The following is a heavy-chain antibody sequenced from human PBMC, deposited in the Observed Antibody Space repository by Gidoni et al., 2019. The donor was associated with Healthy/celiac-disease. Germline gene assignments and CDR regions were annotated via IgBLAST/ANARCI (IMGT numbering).Heavy chain of an antibody. Sequence: EVQLLESGGGLVQPGGSLRLSCAASGFTFSSYAMSWVRQAPGKGLEWVSAISGSGGSTYYADSVKGRFTISRDNSKNTLYLQMNSLRAEDTAVYYCAKGNYYDSSGYYYLDYWGQGTLVTVSS. V-gene: IGHV3-23*01. D-gene: IGHD3-22*01. CDR3: AKGNYYDSSGYYYLDY. CDR1: GFTFSSYA. J-gene: IGHJ4*02. CDR2: ISGSGGST.